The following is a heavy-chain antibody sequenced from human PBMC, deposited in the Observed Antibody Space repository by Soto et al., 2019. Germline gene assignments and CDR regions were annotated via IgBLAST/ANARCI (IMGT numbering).Heavy chain of an antibody. V-gene: IGHV3-30*18. CDR1: GFTFSSYG. D-gene: IGHD5-18*01. CDR2: ISYYGSNK. Sequence: SLRLPCSASGFTFSSYGMHGVRQAPGKGLEWVAVISYYGSNKYYADSVKGRFTISRDNCKNTLYLQMNSLRAEDTAVYYCAKSRSYGYESVYFDYWGQGTLVTVYS. J-gene: IGHJ4*02. CDR3: AKSRSYGYESVYFDY.